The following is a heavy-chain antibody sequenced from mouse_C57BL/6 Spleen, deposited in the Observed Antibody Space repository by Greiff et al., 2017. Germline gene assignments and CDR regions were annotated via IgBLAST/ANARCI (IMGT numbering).Heavy chain of an antibody. J-gene: IGHJ2*01. CDR2: IDPSDSYT. Sequence: QVQLQQPGAELVMPGASVKLSCKASGYTFTSYWMHWVKQRPGQGLEWIGEIDPSDSYTNYNQKFKGKSTLTVDKSSSTAYMQLSSLTSEDSAVYYCARGLLRLYSFDYWGQGTTLTVSA. D-gene: IGHD1-1*01. V-gene: IGHV1-69*01. CDR3: ARGLLRLYSFDY. CDR1: GYTFTSYW.